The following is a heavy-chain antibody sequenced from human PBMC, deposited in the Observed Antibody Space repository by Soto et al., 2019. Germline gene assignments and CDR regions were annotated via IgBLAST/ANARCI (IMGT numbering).Heavy chain of an antibody. CDR3: ARGLGLGDY. J-gene: IGHJ4*02. D-gene: IGHD3-9*01. V-gene: IGHV1-46*01. CDR2: INPNGGST. CDR1: GYTFTSYY. Sequence: QVQLVQSGAEVKKPGASVKLSCKASGYTFTSYYIHWVRQAPGQGLEWIGIINPNGGSTNYAPNFKARLTVTRDTSTATVYMELGALTSEDTAVYYCARGLGLGDYWGQGTLVTVSS.